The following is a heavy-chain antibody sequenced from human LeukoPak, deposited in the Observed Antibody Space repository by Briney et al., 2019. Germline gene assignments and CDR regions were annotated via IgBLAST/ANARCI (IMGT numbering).Heavy chain of an antibody. V-gene: IGHV4-59*01. CDR3: ARRGGNPLGAFDI. J-gene: IGHJ3*02. D-gene: IGHD4-23*01. CDR1: GGSISSYY. CDR2: VYYSGRT. Sequence: SETLSLTCTVSGGSISSYYWSWIRQPPGKGLEWIGYVYYSGRTNYNPSLESRVTISVDTSKNQFSLKLTSVTAAGTAMYYCARRGGNPLGAFDIWGQGTMVTVSS.